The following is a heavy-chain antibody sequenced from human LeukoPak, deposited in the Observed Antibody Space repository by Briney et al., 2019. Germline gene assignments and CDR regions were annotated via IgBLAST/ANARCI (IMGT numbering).Heavy chain of an antibody. J-gene: IGHJ4*02. Sequence: GXXCCKAAGYTFTSYGISWVRQAAGQGREWRGGISAYNGNTNYAQKLQGRGTMTTDTSTSTAYMELRSLRSDDTAVYYCARGSGIAAAGTLLLDYWGQGTLVTVSS. CDR3: ARGSGIAAAGTLLLDY. CDR2: ISAYNGNT. D-gene: IGHD6-13*01. V-gene: IGHV1-18*01. CDR1: GYTFTSYG.